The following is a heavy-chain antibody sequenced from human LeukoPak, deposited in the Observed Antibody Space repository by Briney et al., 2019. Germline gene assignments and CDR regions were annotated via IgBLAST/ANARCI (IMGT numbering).Heavy chain of an antibody. Sequence: PGGSLRLSCAASGFTVSNNYMRWVRQAPGKGLEWVSLIYSGGSTYYADSVKGRFIISRDNSKNTLYLQMNSLRAEDTAVYYCASGVGATDFDYWGQGTLVTVSS. J-gene: IGHJ4*02. CDR1: GFTVSNNY. V-gene: IGHV3-66*01. D-gene: IGHD1-26*01. CDR3: ASGVGATDFDY. CDR2: IYSGGST.